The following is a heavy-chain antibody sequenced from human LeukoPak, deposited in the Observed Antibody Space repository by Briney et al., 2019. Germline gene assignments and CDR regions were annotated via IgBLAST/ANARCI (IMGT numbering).Heavy chain of an antibody. J-gene: IGHJ4*02. CDR2: IYYSGST. CDR1: GGSISSGGYY. V-gene: IGHV4-31*03. Sequence: PSETLSLTCTVSGGSISSGGYYWSWIRQHPGKGLEWIGYIYYSGSTDYNPSLKSRFTMSVDTSKNQFSLKLSSVTAADTAVYYCARFQPRRYYFDYWGQGTLVTVSS. D-gene: IGHD3-16*02. CDR3: ARFQPRRYYFDY.